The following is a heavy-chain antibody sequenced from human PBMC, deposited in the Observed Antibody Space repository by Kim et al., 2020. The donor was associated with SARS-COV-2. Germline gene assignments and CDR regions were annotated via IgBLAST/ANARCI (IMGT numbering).Heavy chain of an antibody. J-gene: IGHJ3*02. CDR2: LRSKANNYAT. V-gene: IGHV3-73*01. CDR1: GFTFSGSA. CDR3: TRVPPDYDKFYDTFDI. Sequence: GGSLRLSCAASGFTFSGSAVHWVRQASGQGLVWVGRLRSKANNYATAYASSVKGRFTISRDDSKNTGYLQMNSLKTEDTALYYCTRVPPDYDKFYDTFDIWSKGKTGTVTS. D-gene: IGHD3-22*01.